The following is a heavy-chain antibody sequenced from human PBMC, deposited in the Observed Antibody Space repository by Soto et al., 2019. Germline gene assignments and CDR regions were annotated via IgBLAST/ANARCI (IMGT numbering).Heavy chain of an antibody. CDR2: IRADHGDT. V-gene: IGHV1-18*01. J-gene: IGHJ4*02. D-gene: IGHD3-22*01. Sequence: QKPERMGCIRADHGDTRFSQQVQGRLTLTTDTTTNTAYMDLRSLSPDDTAVYYCARESSNCYETSCYAFDYRGQGTLVTVSS. CDR3: ARESSNCYETSCYAFDY.